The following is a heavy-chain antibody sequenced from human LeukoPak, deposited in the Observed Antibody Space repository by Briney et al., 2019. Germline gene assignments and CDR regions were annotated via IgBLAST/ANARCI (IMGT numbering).Heavy chain of an antibody. CDR3: ARELRELIYFDY. Sequence: GGSLRLSCAASGFTFSSYSMNWVRQAPGKGLEWVSSISSSSSYIYYADSVKGRFTISRDNSKNTLYLQMNSLRAEDTAVYYCARELRELIYFDYWGQGTLVTVSS. V-gene: IGHV3-21*01. CDR1: GFTFSSYS. CDR2: ISSSSSYI. D-gene: IGHD1-26*01. J-gene: IGHJ4*02.